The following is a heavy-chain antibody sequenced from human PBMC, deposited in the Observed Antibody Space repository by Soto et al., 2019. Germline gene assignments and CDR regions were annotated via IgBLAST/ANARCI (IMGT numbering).Heavy chain of an antibody. V-gene: IGHV3-7*03. Sequence: GGSLRLSCAASGLTFSSYWMSWVRQAPGKGLEWVANIKQDGSEKYYVDSVKGRFTISRDNAKNSLYLQMNSLRAEDTAVYYCARDTYEGDWFDPWGQGTLVTVSS. CDR3: ARDTYEGDWFDP. CDR2: IKQDGSEK. D-gene: IGHD3-22*01. CDR1: GLTFSSYW. J-gene: IGHJ5*02.